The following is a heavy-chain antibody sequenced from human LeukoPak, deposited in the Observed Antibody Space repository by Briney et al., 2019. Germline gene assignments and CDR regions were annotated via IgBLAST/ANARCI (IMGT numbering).Heavy chain of an antibody. CDR3: AKDGGRGFNYGLYYFDH. J-gene: IGHJ4*02. V-gene: IGHV1-2*02. D-gene: IGHD5-18*01. CDR1: GYTFTGYY. Sequence: ASVKVSCKASGYTFTGYYMHWVRQAPGQGLEWMGWINPNNGGTNYAQKFQGRVTMTRDTSISTAYMELSRLRSDDTAVYCCAKDGGRGFNYGLYYFDHWGQGTLVTVSS. CDR2: INPNNGGT.